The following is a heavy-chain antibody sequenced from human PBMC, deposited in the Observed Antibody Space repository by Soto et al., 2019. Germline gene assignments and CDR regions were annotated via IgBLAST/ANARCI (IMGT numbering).Heavy chain of an antibody. D-gene: IGHD2-15*01. J-gene: IGHJ3*02. CDR1: GFTFTSSA. CDR3: AADPGRYWSGGSCRGVSAFDI. CDR2: IVVGSGKT. Sequence: ASVKVSCKASGFTFTSSAVQWVRQARGQRLEWIGWIVVGSGKTNYAQKFQERVTITRDMSTSTAYMELSSLRSADTAVYYCAADPGRYWSGGSCRGVSAFDIWGQGTMVTVSS. V-gene: IGHV1-58*01.